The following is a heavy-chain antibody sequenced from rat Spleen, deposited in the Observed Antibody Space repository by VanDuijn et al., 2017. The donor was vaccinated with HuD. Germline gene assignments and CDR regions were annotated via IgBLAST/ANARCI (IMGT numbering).Heavy chain of an antibody. CDR3: TRADNSGYGGFAY. J-gene: IGHJ3*01. CDR2: ISTSGGST. CDR1: GFTFSSFP. V-gene: IGHV5-46*01. Sequence: EVQLVESGGSLVQPGRSMKLSCAASGFTFSSFPMAWVRQAPTKGLEWVATISTSGGSTYYRDSVKGRFTISRDNAKSTLYLQMNSLRSEDTATYYCTRADNSGYGGFAYWGQGTLVTVSS. D-gene: IGHD4-3*01.